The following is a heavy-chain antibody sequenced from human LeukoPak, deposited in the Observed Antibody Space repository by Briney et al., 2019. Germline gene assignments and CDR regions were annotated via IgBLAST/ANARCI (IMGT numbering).Heavy chain of an antibody. CDR2: TYYSGST. Sequence: PSETLSLTCTVSGGSISSYYWSWIRQPPGKGLEWSGYTYYSGSTNYNPSLKSRITISVDTSKNQFSLQLSSVTAADTAVYYCARDKGAGTNWYFGLWGRGTLVTVSS. V-gene: IGHV4-59*01. J-gene: IGHJ2*01. D-gene: IGHD6-19*01. CDR1: GGSISSYY. CDR3: ARDKGAGTNWYFGL.